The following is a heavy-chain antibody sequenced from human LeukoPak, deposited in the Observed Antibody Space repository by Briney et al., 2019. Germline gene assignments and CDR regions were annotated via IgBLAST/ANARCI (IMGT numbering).Heavy chain of an antibody. Sequence: SETLSLTCAVYGGSFSGYYWSWIRQPPGKGLEWIGEIYHSGSTNYNPSLTSRVTISVDTSKNKLSLKLSSVTAADTAVYYCATVSPPHDYVWRSYRSPLALYYFAYWGQGTLVTVSS. V-gene: IGHV4-34*01. CDR1: GGSFSGYY. CDR3: ATVSPPHDYVWRSYRSPLALYYFAY. J-gene: IGHJ4*02. CDR2: IYHSGST. D-gene: IGHD3-16*02.